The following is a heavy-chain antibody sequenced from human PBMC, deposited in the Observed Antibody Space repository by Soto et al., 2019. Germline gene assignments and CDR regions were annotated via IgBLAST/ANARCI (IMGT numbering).Heavy chain of an antibody. CDR2: IKHTGDA. Sequence: QVHLQESGPGLVKPSETLSLTCAVSGDSIKTETWWSWLRQLPGTGREWIGEIKHTGDANANPALRSRVSMSVDRTKKQFFLNLRSVSAADTAGYFWAREGRPRWFESWGQGTLVTVSS. J-gene: IGHJ5*01. CDR3: AREGRPRWFES. V-gene: IGHV4-4*02. CDR1: GDSIKTETW.